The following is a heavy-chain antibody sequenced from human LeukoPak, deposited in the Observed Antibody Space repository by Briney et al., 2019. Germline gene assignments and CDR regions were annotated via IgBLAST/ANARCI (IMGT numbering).Heavy chain of an antibody. CDR3: ATVEMATNPYYYYYMDV. D-gene: IGHD5-24*01. J-gene: IGHJ6*03. V-gene: IGHV1-2*02. CDR1: GYTFTGYY. CDR2: INPNSGGT. Sequence: ASVKVSCKASGYTFTGYYMHWVRQAPGQGLEWMGWINPNSGGTNYAQKFRGRVTMTRDKSTSTAYMELSSLRSEDTAVYYCATVEMATNPYYYYYMDVWGKGTTVTVSS.